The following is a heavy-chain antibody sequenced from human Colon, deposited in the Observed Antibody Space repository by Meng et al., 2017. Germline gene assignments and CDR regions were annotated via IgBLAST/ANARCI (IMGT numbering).Heavy chain of an antibody. Sequence: GESLKISCAASGFTFSNFAMHWVRQGPGKGLEWLSFISYDGSHSYYADPVRGRFTVSRDNSKNTLYLQMNNLKAEDTAVYYCARGNLMFSMIVVATNPNFDYWGQSTLVTVSS. D-gene: IGHD1-26*01. CDR3: ARGNLMFSMIVVATNPNFDY. V-gene: IGHV3-30*04. CDR2: ISYDGSHS. J-gene: IGHJ4*02. CDR1: GFTFSNFA.